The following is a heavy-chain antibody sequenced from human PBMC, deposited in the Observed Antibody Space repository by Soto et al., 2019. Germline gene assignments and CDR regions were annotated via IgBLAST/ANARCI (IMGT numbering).Heavy chain of an antibody. V-gene: IGHV4-34*01. CDR1: GGSFREYY. Sequence: SETLSLTCAVNGGSFREYYWSWLRQPPGKGLEWIGEINQSGTTHYNPSLKRRINISIDTSKNQFSLKLTSVTAADTATYYCERDIITVIGGEIYYYFGMDVWGQGTTVTVS. J-gene: IGHJ6*02. CDR2: INQSGTT. CDR3: ERDIITVIGGEIYYYFGMDV. D-gene: IGHD3-10*01.